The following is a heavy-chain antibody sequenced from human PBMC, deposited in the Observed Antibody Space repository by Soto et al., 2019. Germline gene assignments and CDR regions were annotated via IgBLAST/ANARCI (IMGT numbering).Heavy chain of an antibody. CDR1: GFIFSKAW. Sequence: GSLRLSCAASGFIFSKAWMNWVLQAPGKGLEWVGRVKSKTGGGTTDYAAPVKGRFTISRDDSSDTLFLQMHSLTTEDTAVYYCTTDKPYNDRGCYSPLDDRGQGTLVTVTS. J-gene: IGHJ4*02. V-gene: IGHV3-15*07. CDR2: VKSKTGGGTT. D-gene: IGHD3-22*01. CDR3: TTDKPYNDRGCYSPLDD.